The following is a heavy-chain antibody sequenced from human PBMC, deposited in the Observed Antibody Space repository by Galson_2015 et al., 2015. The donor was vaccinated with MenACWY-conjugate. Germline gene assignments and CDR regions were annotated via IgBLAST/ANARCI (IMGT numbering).Heavy chain of an antibody. CDR3: ARKGGSGSYYTSRWFDP. CDR1: GYSFTSYW. V-gene: IGHV5-10-1*01. CDR2: IDPSDSYT. J-gene: IGHJ5*02. D-gene: IGHD3-10*01. Sequence: QSGAEVKKPGESLRISCKGSGYSFTSYWISWVRQMPGKGLEWMGRIDPSDSYTNYSPSFQGHVTISADKSISTAYLQWSSLKASDTAMYYCARKGGSGSYYTSRWFDPWGQGTLVTVSS.